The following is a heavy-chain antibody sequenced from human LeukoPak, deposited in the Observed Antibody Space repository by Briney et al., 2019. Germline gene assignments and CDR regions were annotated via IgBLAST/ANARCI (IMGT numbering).Heavy chain of an antibody. Sequence: GGSLRLSCAASGFTFSSYTMNWVRQAPGKGLEWVSYITTSSSTIFYADSVKGRFTISRDNAKNSLYLQMNSLRAEDTAVYYCARLVTPYAFDIWGRGTMVTVSS. J-gene: IGHJ3*02. CDR1: GFTFSSYT. CDR2: ITTSSSTI. CDR3: ARLVTPYAFDI. V-gene: IGHV3-48*04. D-gene: IGHD4-23*01.